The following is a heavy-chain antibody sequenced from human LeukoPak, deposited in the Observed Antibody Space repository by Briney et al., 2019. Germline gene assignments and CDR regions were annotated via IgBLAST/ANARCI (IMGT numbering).Heavy chain of an antibody. Sequence: GGSLRLSCAASGFTFSSYNMNWVRRAPGKGLEWVSSISSSSDYIYYADSVKGRFTISRDNAKNSLYLQMKSLRAEDTAVYYCARGKTSQNIVTRKTYNWFDPWGQGTLVTVSS. V-gene: IGHV3-21*01. D-gene: IGHD2/OR15-2a*01. CDR1: GFTFSSYN. CDR2: ISSSSDYI. J-gene: IGHJ5*02. CDR3: ARGKTSQNIVTRKTYNWFDP.